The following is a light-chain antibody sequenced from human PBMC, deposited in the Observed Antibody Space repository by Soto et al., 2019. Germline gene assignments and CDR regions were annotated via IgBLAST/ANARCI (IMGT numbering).Light chain of an antibody. Sequence: EIVLTQSPATLSLSPGERATLSCRASQSVSSYLAWYQQKPGQAPRLLIYDASNRATGIPARFSGSGSGTDFTLTISILEPEDIAVYYCQQRSNWPLTFGPGTKVDIK. J-gene: IGKJ3*01. CDR1: QSVSSY. CDR3: QQRSNWPLT. CDR2: DAS. V-gene: IGKV3-11*01.